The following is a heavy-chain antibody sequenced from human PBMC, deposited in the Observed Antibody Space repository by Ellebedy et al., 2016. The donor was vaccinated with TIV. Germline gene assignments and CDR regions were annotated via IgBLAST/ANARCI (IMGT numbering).Heavy chain of an antibody. CDR3: ARDRVVVAASDY. D-gene: IGHD2-15*01. J-gene: IGHJ4*02. CDR2: IKQDGSEK. CDR1: GFTFRSYW. Sequence: PGGSLRLSCAASGFTFRSYWMSCVRQAPGKGLEWVANIKQDGSEKYYVDSVKGRFTISRDNAKNSLYLQMNSLRAEDTAVYYCARDRVVVAASDYWGQGTLVTVSS. V-gene: IGHV3-7*01.